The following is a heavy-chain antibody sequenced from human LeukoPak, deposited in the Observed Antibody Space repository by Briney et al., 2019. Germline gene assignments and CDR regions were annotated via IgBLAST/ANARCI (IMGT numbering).Heavy chain of an antibody. CDR3: ARDDSLSSGWYLYYYGMDV. Sequence: PGGSLRLSCAASGFTVSSNCMSWVRQAPGKGLEWVAVIWYDGSNKYYADSVKGRFTISRDNSKNTLYLQMNSLRAEDTAVYYCARDDSLSSGWYLYYYGMDVWGQGTTVTVSS. CDR1: GFTVSSNC. D-gene: IGHD6-19*01. CDR2: IWYDGSNK. J-gene: IGHJ6*02. V-gene: IGHV3-33*08.